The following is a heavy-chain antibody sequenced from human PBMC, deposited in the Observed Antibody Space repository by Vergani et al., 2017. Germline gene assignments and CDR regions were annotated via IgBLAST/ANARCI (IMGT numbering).Heavy chain of an antibody. J-gene: IGHJ6*03. D-gene: IGHD1-1*01. CDR3: AGDFLTRVTTLHYYYMGV. CDR2: ISYDGNKK. V-gene: IGHV3-30*03. CDR1: GFPFSDYG. Sequence: QVQLVESGGGEVQPGRSLRLSCSAAGFPFSDYGVHWVRQAPGKGLEWVSVISYDGNKKNYADSVKGRFTISRDNSKNTLYLEMNALRAEDTAVYYCAGDFLTRVTTLHYYYMGVWGKGTTVTVSS.